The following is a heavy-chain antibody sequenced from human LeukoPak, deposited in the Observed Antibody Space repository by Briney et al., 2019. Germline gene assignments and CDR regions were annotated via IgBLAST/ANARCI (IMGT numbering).Heavy chain of an antibody. CDR2: IKQDGSEK. Sequence: GGSLRLSCAASGFTFSSYWMSWVRQAPGKGLEWVANIKQDGSEKYYVDSVKGRFTISRDNAKNSLYLQMNSPRAEDTAVYYCASGRRDGYNQPFDYWGQGTLVTVSS. CDR3: ASGRRDGYNQPFDY. CDR1: GFTFSSYW. D-gene: IGHD5-24*01. V-gene: IGHV3-7*01. J-gene: IGHJ4*02.